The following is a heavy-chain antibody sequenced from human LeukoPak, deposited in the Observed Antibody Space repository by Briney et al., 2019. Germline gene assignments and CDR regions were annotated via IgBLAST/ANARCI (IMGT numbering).Heavy chain of an antibody. CDR3: ARGRPQTF. CDR2: IYYSGST. Sequence: PSETLSLTCTVSGGSISSYYWSWIRQPPGKGLEWIGYIYYSGSTNYNPSLKSRVTISVDTSKNQFSLKLSSVIAADTAVYYCARGRPQTFWGQGTLVTVSS. D-gene: IGHD3-16*01. J-gene: IGHJ4*02. CDR1: GGSISSYY. V-gene: IGHV4-59*12.